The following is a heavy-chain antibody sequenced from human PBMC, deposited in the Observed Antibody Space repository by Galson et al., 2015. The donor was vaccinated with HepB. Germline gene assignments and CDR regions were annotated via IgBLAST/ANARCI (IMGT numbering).Heavy chain of an antibody. CDR3: AAATGYSSSWRPNTSTHYSFDI. D-gene: IGHD6-13*01. CDR2: IVVGSGNT. J-gene: IGHJ3*02. Sequence: SVKVSCKASGYTFTSYYMHWVRQAPGQRLEWIGWIVVGSGNTNYAQKFQERVTITRDMSTSTAYMELSSLRSEDTAVDYCAAATGYSSSWRPNTSTHYSFDIWGQGTMVTVSS. V-gene: IGHV1-58*02. CDR1: GYTFTSYY.